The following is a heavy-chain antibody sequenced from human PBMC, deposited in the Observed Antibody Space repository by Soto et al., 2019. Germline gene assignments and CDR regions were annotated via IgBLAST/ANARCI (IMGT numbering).Heavy chain of an antibody. D-gene: IGHD6-19*01. V-gene: IGHV3-30*18. CDR2: VSYDEVNK. CDR3: AKVMTEYSGVAIDH. Sequence: VQLLESGGGLVQPGGSLRLSCVGSGFTFSNFGIHWVRQAPGKGLEWLAVVSYDEVNKFYADSVRGRFTISRDNSKDTVYLQINSLRRDDTAMYFCAKVMTEYSGVAIDHWGQGTLVTVSS. CDR1: GFTFSNFG. J-gene: IGHJ4*02.